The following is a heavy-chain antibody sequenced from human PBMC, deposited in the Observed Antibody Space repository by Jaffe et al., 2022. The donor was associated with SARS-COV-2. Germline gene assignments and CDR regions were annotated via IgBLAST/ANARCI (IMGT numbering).Heavy chain of an antibody. V-gene: IGHV3-64*02. D-gene: IGHD2-8*01. Sequence: EVQLVESGEGLVQPGGSLRLSCAASGFTFSSYAMHWVRQAPGKGLEYVSAISSNGGITYYADSVKGRFTISRDNSKNTLYLQMGSLRTEDMAVYYCARRAHCTGVCYMDVWGKGTTVTVSS. J-gene: IGHJ6*03. CDR1: GFTFSSYA. CDR3: ARRAHCTGVCYMDV. CDR2: ISSNGGIT.